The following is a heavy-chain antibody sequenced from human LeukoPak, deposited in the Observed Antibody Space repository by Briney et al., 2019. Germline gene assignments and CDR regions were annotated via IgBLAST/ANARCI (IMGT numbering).Heavy chain of an antibody. J-gene: IGHJ4*02. D-gene: IGHD3-10*01. CDR3: AIMGAGGHFDY. CDR1: GGSISSSSYY. V-gene: IGHV4-39*01. Sequence: PSETLSLTCTVSGGSISSSSYYWGWIRQPPGKGLEWIGSIYYSGSTYYNPSLKSRVTISVDTSKNQFSLKLSSVTAADTAVYYCAIMGAGGHFDYWGQGTLVTVSS. CDR2: IYYSGST.